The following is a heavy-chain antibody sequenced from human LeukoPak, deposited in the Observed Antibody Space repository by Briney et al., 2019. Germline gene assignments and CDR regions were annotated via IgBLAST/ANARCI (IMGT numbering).Heavy chain of an antibody. CDR1: GFTFSSYG. CDR2: ISGSGGST. V-gene: IGHV3-23*01. CDR3: AKSYSSGWPPYYFDY. J-gene: IGHJ4*02. D-gene: IGHD6-19*01. Sequence: GGSLRLSCAASGFTFSSYGMHWVRQAPGKGLEWVSAISGSGGSTYYADSVKGRFTISRDNSKNTLYLQMNSLRAEDTAVYYCAKSYSSGWPPYYFDYWGQGTLVTVSS.